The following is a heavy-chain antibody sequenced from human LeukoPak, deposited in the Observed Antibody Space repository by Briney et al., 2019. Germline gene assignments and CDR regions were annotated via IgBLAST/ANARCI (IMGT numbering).Heavy chain of an antibody. CDR2: IKPDGGEK. D-gene: IGHD1-20*01. J-gene: IGHJ3*02. V-gene: IGHV3-7*01. Sequence: GGSLRLSCAASRFTFGTYWMSWVRQAPGKGLEWVANIKPDGGEKYYVDSAKGRFTISRDNAKNSLYLQMSSLRAEDTAVYYCASGNWNDRAFDIWGQGTMVTVSS. CDR1: RFTFGTYW. CDR3: ASGNWNDRAFDI.